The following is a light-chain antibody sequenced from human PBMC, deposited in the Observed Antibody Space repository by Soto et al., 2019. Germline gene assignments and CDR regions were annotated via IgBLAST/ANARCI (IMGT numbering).Light chain of an antibody. V-gene: IGLV2-11*01. Sequence: QSALTQPRSVSGSPGQSVTISCTGTSSDVGGYDFVSWYQHHPGKAPKLLIYDVSQRPSGVPDRFSGSKSGTTASLTISGLQAEDEADYHCSSYAGGYTFGVFGGGTKVTVL. J-gene: IGLJ3*02. CDR1: SSDVGGYDF. CDR3: SSYAGGYTFGV. CDR2: DVS.